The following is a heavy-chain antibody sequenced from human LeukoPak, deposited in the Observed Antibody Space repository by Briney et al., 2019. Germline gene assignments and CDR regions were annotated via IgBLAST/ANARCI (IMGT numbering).Heavy chain of an antibody. J-gene: IGHJ4*02. V-gene: IGHV3-74*01. Sequence: PGGSLRLSCAASGFAFNAYWMHWVRRAPGKGLVWVSRTNSDGTITTYADSVKGRFTISRDNAKNTLYLQMSSLRAEDTAVYYCARSDYCDYWGQGTLVTVSS. CDR1: GFAFNAYW. CDR2: TNSDGTIT. CDR3: ARSDYCDY.